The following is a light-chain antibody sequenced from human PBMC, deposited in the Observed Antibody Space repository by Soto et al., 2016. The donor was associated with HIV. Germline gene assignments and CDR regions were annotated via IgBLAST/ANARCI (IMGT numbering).Light chain of an antibody. V-gene: IGKV1-12*01. CDR1: QGISRW. Sequence: DIQMTQSPSSVSASVGDRVTITCRASQGISRWLAWYQQKPGKAPQLLIYGASTLQSRVPSRFSGSGSGTDFTLTISSLQPEDFATYYCQQADGLLALAFGGGTKVEIK. CDR2: GAS. CDR3: QQADGLLALA. J-gene: IGKJ4*01.